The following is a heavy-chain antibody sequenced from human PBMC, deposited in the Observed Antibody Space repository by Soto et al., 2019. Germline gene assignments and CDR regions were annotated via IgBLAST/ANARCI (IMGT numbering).Heavy chain of an antibody. Sequence: SETLSLTCTVSGGSISSSSYYWGWIRQPPGKGLEWIGSIYYSGSTYYNPSLKSRVTISVDTSKNQFPLKLSSVTAADTAVYYCARPRSRYCSGGSCYPPYYGMDVWGQGTTVTVSS. V-gene: IGHV4-39*01. CDR1: GGSISSSSYY. J-gene: IGHJ6*02. CDR3: ARPRSRYCSGGSCYPPYYGMDV. CDR2: IYYSGST. D-gene: IGHD2-15*01.